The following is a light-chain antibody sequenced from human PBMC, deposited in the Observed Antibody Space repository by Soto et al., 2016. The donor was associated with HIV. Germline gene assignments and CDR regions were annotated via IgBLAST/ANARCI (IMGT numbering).Light chain of an antibody. CDR1: QSISGY. CDR3: QQSYSTPYT. Sequence: DIQLTQSPSFLSASVGDRVTITCRASQSISGYLNWYQQKPGKAPKLLIYAASHLESGVPSRFSGSGSGTDFTVTISSLQPEDFATYYCQQSYSTPYTFGQGTKLEIK. CDR2: AAS. V-gene: IGKV1-39*01. J-gene: IGKJ2*01.